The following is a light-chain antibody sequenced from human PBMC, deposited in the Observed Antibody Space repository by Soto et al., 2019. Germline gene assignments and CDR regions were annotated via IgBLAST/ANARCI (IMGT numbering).Light chain of an antibody. J-gene: IGKJ1*01. CDR3: QQYGSSPKT. CDR2: GAS. CDR1: QNISRSY. V-gene: IGKV3-20*01. Sequence: EIVMTQSPVTLSVSPGERATLSCRASQNISRSYLAWYQQKPGQAPRLLIYGASSRATGIPDRFSGSGSGTDFTLTISRLEPEDFAVYYCQQYGSSPKTFGQGTKVDIK.